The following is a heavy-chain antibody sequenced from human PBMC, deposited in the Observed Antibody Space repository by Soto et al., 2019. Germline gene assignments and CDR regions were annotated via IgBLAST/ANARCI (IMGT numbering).Heavy chain of an antibody. J-gene: IGHJ5*02. CDR2: IYSSGST. CDR3: ASLNLSFDP. V-gene: IGHV4-30-4*01. Sequence: QVQLQESGPGLVKPSQTLSLTCTVSGASISSGDSFWSWIPQPPGKGLEWIAYIYSSGSTYYNPSLKCRVAISIDTSKNQFSLNLSSLTAADTAVYYCASLNLSFDPWGQGTLVTVSS. CDR1: GASISSGDSF.